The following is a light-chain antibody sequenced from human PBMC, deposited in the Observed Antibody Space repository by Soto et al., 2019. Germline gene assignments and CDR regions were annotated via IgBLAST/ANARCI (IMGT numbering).Light chain of an antibody. CDR3: SSYTGGSSTYV. V-gene: IGLV1-40*01. Sequence: QSVLTQPPSVSGAPGQRVTISCTGNSSNLGAGYDVHWYQQLPGAAPKLVIFGNRNRPSGVPDRFSGSRSGNTASLTISGLQAEDEADYYCSSYTGGSSTYVFGTGTKLTVL. CDR1: SSNLGAGYD. CDR2: GNR. J-gene: IGLJ1*01.